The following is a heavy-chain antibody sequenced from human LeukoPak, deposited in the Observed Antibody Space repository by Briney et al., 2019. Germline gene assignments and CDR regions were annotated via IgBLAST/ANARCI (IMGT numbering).Heavy chain of an antibody. CDR1: GYTFTSYG. CDR2: ISAYNGNT. V-gene: IGHV1-18*01. J-gene: IGHJ6*03. Sequence: AAVKVSCKASGYTFTSYGISWVRQAPGQGLEWMGWISAYNGNTNYAQKLQGRVTMTTDTSTSTAYMELRSLRSDDTAVYYCARDSHYDILTGYYVGGYYYYYMDVWGKGTTVTVSS. CDR3: ARDSHYDILTGYYVGGYYYYYMDV. D-gene: IGHD3-9*01.